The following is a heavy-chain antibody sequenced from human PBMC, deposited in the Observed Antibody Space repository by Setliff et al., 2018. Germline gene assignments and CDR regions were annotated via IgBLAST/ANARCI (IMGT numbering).Heavy chain of an antibody. CDR1: GDSISRSTYY. CDR2: VDHSGSS. V-gene: IGHV4-39*01. J-gene: IGHJ6*03. D-gene: IGHD5-12*01. Sequence: SETLSLTCTVSGDSISRSTYYWGWIRQSPGKGLDWIGTVDHSGSSYYNPSLKSRVTISVDTSKKYFFLNLTSVTAADTAVYYCARHLSYSGETMDVWGKGTTVTVSS. CDR3: ARHLSYSGETMDV.